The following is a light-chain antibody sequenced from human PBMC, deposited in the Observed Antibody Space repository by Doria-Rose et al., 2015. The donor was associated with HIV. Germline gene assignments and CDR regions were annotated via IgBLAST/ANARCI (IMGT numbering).Light chain of an antibody. J-gene: IGKJ4*01. CDR2: AAS. V-gene: IGKV1-39*01. CDR1: QSTGSF. CDR3: QQSYSTPLT. Sequence: SPSSLSASVGDRVTITCRASQSTGSFLNWYQQKPGKAPKLLIYAASSLQSGVPSRFSGSGSGTDFTLTISSLQPEDFATYFCQQSYSTPLTFGGGTKVEIK.